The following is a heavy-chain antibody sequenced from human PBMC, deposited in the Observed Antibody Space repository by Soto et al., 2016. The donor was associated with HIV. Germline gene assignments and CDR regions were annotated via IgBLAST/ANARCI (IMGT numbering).Heavy chain of an antibody. D-gene: IGHD4-17*01. CDR1: GFTFSDYY. CDR2: ISSSSSYT. J-gene: IGHJ4*01. Sequence: VQLVESGGGLVKPGGSLRLSCAASGFTFSDYYMSWIRQAPGKGLEWVSYISSSSSYTKLCRLCEGPIHHLQRQRQELTVSANEQPESRGHGMYYCARTVEMATVTDYWGQGEPWSTVSS. V-gene: IGHV3-11*05. CDR3: ARTVEMATVTDY.